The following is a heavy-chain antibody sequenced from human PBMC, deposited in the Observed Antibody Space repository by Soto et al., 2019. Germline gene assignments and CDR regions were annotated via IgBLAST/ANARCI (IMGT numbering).Heavy chain of an antibody. D-gene: IGHD5-12*01. V-gene: IGHV4-31*03. Sequence: TLSLTCTVAGGSIVSGGYYWSWIRQHPGKGLEWIGYIYYSGSTYYNPSLKSRVTISVDTSKNQFSLKLSSVTAADTAVYYCARWIVATMGYYFDYWGQGTLVTVSS. CDR1: GGSIVSGGYY. CDR2: IYYSGST. J-gene: IGHJ4*02. CDR3: ARWIVATMGYYFDY.